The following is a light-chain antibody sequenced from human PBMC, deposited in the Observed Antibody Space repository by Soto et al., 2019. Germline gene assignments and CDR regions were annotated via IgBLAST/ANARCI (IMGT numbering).Light chain of an antibody. CDR1: QSVSSSY. J-gene: IGKJ5*01. CDR3: QQYGGSPVT. CDR2: GAS. V-gene: IGKV3-20*01. Sequence: ENVLTQSPGTLSLSPGERATLSCRASQSVSSSYLALYQQKPGQAPRLLIYGASSRATGIPDRFSGSGSGTDFTLTISRLEPEDFAVYYCQQYGGSPVTFGQGTRLEIK.